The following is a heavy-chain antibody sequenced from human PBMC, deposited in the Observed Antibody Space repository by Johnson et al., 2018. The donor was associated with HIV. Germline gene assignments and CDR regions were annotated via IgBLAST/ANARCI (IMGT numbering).Heavy chain of an antibody. CDR3: ANIAVVYAFDI. J-gene: IGHJ3*02. Sequence: QVQLMESGGGVVQPGRSLRLSCAASGFTFSSYAINWVRQAPGKGLEWVAVISYDGSDKYYADSVKGRFTISRDNSKNTLYLQMNSLRAEDTAVYYCANIAVVYAFDIWGQGTMVTVSS. CDR2: ISYDGSDK. CDR1: GFTFSSYA. V-gene: IGHV3-30-3*01. D-gene: IGHD6-19*01.